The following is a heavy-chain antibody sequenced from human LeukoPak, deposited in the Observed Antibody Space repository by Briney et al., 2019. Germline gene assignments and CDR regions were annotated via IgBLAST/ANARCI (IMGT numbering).Heavy chain of an antibody. J-gene: IGHJ4*02. V-gene: IGHV4-59*08. CDR2: IYYSGSS. Sequence: SETLSLTCTVSGGSITSHYWGWIRQPPGRGLEWIGYIYYSGSSKYNPSLKSRVTISLDTSKNQFSLKLSSVTAADTAVYYCAGHHPRNTVDFWGQGTLVTASS. CDR3: AGHHPRNTVDF. D-gene: IGHD2/OR15-2a*01. CDR1: GGSITSHY.